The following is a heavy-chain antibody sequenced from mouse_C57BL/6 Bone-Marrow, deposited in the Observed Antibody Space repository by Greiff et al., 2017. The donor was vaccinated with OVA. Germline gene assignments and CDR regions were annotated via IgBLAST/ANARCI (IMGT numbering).Heavy chain of an antibody. J-gene: IGHJ1*03. CDR1: GFTFSDYG. D-gene: IGHD1-1*01. V-gene: IGHV5-15*01. CDR3: ARPHYYGSSFYFDV. Sequence: EVQGVESGGGLVQPGGSLKLSCAASGFTFSDYGMAWVRQAPRKGPEWVAFISNLAYSIYYADTVTGRFTISRENAKNTLYLEMSSLRSEDTAMYYCARPHYYGSSFYFDVWGTGTTVTVSS. CDR2: ISNLAYSI.